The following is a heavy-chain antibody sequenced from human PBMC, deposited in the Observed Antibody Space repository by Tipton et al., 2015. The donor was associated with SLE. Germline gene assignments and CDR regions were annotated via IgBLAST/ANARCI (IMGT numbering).Heavy chain of an antibody. V-gene: IGHV4-61*02. CDR1: GGSFTSGTYY. CDR2: IYTSGST. CDR3: AREGVGYQLFPDYYYYYMDV. Sequence: TLSLTCTVSGGSFTSGTYYWSWIRQPAGKGLEWIGRIYTSGSTNYKPSLKSRVTISVDTSKNQFSLKLSSVTAADTAVYYCAREGVGYQLFPDYYYYYMDVWGKGTTVTVS. D-gene: IGHD2-2*01. J-gene: IGHJ6*03.